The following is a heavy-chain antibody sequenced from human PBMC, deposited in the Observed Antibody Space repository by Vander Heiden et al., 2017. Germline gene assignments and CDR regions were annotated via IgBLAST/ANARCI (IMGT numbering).Heavy chain of an antibody. CDR1: GFTYSSYG. Sequence: QVQLVESGGGVVQPGWALRLSSAASGFTYSSYGMHWVRQAPGKELEWVAVIWFDGTNKYYGDSVKGRFTISRDNSKNTVYLQMNSLRAEDTAVYYCARGATGYYRGSYFDYWGQGTLVTASS. V-gene: IGHV3-33*01. CDR3: ARGATGYYRGSYFDY. CDR2: IWFDGTNK. J-gene: IGHJ4*02. D-gene: IGHD3-9*01.